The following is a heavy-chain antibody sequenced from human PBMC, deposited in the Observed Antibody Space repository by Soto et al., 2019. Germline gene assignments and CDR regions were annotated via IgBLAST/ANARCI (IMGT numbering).Heavy chain of an antibody. CDR2: ISYDGSNK. J-gene: IGHJ6*02. CDR3: AKAGYCSSTSSRPYYYYGMDV. CDR1: GFTFSSYG. Sequence: QVQLVESGGGVVQPGRSLRLSCAASGFTFSSYGMHWVRQAPGKGLEWVAVISYDGSNKYYADSVKGRFTISRDNSKNTLYLQMNSLRAEDTAVYYCAKAGYCSSTSSRPYYYYGMDVWGQGTTVTVSS. V-gene: IGHV3-30*18. D-gene: IGHD2-2*01.